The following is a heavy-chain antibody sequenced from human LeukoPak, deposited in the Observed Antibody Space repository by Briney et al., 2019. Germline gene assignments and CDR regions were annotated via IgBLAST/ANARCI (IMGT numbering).Heavy chain of an antibody. CDR3: ARGVWGYCSGGSCYLIDY. V-gene: IGHV3-7*01. Sequence: GGSLRLSCVASRFTFSNYWMTWVRQAPGKGLERVANINKDGGEKYYMESVKGRFTISRDNAKNSLYLQMNSLTVEDTAVYYCARGVWGYCSGGSCYLIDYWGQGTLVTVSS. CDR1: RFTFSNYW. J-gene: IGHJ4*02. CDR2: INKDGGEK. D-gene: IGHD2-15*01.